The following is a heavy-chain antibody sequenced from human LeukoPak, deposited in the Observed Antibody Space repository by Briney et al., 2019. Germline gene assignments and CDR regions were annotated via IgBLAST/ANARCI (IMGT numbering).Heavy chain of an antibody. V-gene: IGHV3-48*01. CDR2: ISSSGSTI. J-gene: IGHJ4*02. D-gene: IGHD1-26*01. Sequence: GGSLRLSCAASGFTFRSYSMNWVRQAPGKGLEWVSYISSSGSTIYYADSAKGRFTISRDNAKNSLYLQMNSLRADDTAVYYCARGNIVGASLFDYWGQGNLVTVSS. CDR1: GFTFRSYS. CDR3: ARGNIVGASLFDY.